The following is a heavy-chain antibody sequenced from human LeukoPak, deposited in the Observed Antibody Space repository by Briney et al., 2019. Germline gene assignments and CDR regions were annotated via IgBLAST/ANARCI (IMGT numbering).Heavy chain of an antibody. CDR3: ARDPPLAPYSSSPNWFDP. CDR2: IYYSGST. CDR1: GGSISSGGYY. J-gene: IGHJ5*02. Sequence: RSSETLSLTCTVSGGSISSGGYYWSWIRQHPGKGLEWIGYIYYSGSTYYNPSLKSRGTISVDTSKKQLSLKLRSVTAADTAVYYCARDPPLAPYSSSPNWFDPWGQGTLVTVSS. V-gene: IGHV4-31*03. D-gene: IGHD6-6*01.